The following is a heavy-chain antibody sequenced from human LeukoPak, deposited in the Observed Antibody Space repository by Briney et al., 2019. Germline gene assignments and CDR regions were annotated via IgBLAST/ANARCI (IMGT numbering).Heavy chain of an antibody. J-gene: IGHJ5*02. D-gene: IGHD3-10*01. CDR1: GGSFSGYY. V-gene: IGHV4-34*01. Sequence: SETLSLTCAVYGGSFSGYYWSWIRQPPGKGLEWIGEINHSGSTNYNPSLKSRVTISVDTSKNQFSLKLSSVTAADTAVYYCARRPWYYYGWGSNLGQLFDPWGQGTLVTVSS. CDR3: ARRPWYYYGWGSNLGQLFDP. CDR2: INHSGST.